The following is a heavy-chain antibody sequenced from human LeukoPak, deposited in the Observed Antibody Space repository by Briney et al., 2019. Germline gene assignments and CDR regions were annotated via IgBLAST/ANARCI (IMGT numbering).Heavy chain of an antibody. D-gene: IGHD3-3*01. CDR3: GRVVNWNFDY. Sequence: GGSLRLSCAASGFTVRNYWMHWVRQVPGKGLVWLSRINTDGNYTAYADSVKGRFTISRDDAKNTLYLEMNSLRAEDTAVYYCGRVVNWNFDYWGQGTLVTVSS. CDR2: INTDGNYT. V-gene: IGHV3-74*01. J-gene: IGHJ4*02. CDR1: GFTVRNYW.